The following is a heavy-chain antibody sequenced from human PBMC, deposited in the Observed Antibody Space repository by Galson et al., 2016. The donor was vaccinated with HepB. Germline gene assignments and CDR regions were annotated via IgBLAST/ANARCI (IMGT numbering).Heavy chain of an antibody. CDR1: GGSISSAGYS. CDR2: IFYTGTA. Sequence: TLSLTCSVSGGSISSAGYSWTWIRQLPGKGLEWIGHIFYTGTAYYNPSLESRVSISVDTSNNQFSLNLTSLNAADTAVYFCARDCSSTSRYDYYFYMDVWGRGTTFTVSS. CDR3: ARDCSSTSRYDYYFYMDV. V-gene: IGHV4-31*03. D-gene: IGHD2-2*01. J-gene: IGHJ6*03.